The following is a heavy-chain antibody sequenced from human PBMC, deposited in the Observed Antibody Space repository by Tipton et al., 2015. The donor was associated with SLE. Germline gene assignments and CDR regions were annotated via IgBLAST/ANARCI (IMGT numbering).Heavy chain of an antibody. V-gene: IGHV3-53*01. J-gene: IGHJ4*02. D-gene: IGHD5-12*01. Sequence: LSLTCTVSGGSISSYYWSWIRQPPGKGLEWVSVIYSGGSTYYADSVKGRFTISRDNSKNTLYLQMNSLRAEDTAVYYCAKAGVATPDYWGQGTLVTVSS. CDR1: GGSISSYY. CDR3: AKAGVATPDY. CDR2: IYSGGST.